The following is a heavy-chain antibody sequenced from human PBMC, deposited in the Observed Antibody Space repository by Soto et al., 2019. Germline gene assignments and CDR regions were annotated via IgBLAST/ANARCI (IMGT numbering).Heavy chain of an antibody. CDR1: GDSMGSGDYY. CDR3: SRGSTYYGFLT. D-gene: IGHD3-10*01. Sequence: QVQLQESGPGLVKPSQTLSLTCTVSGDSMGSGDYYWTWIRQHPGKGLEWIGYIYYIGTTFYNPSLESRVNISIDTSKNHFALRLTSVTAADTAVYYCSRGSTYYGFLTWGQGTLVTVSS. CDR2: IYYIGTT. V-gene: IGHV4-30-4*01. J-gene: IGHJ5*02.